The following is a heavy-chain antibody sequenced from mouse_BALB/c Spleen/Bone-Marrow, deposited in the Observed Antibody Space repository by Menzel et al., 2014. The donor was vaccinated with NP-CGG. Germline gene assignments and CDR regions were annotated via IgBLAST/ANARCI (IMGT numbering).Heavy chain of an antibody. J-gene: IGHJ3*01. D-gene: IGHD3-3*01. CDR3: ARNGDACFAY. CDR1: GFSLTSYG. V-gene: IGHV2-2*02. Sequence: QVHVKQSGPGLVQPSQSLSITCTVSGFSLTSYGVHWVRQSPGKGLDWLGVIWSGGSTDYNAAFISRLSIIKGNSKSQVFFKMNSLQANDTAIYYCARNGDACFAYWGQGTLVTVSA. CDR2: IWSGGST.